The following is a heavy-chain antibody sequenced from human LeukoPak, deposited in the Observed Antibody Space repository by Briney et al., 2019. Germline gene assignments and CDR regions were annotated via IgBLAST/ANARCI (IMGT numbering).Heavy chain of an antibody. V-gene: IGHV3-23*01. Sequence: GGSLRLSCAASGFTFSSYAMGWVRQAPGKGLEWFSAITASGGNTYYADSVRGRFTISSDNSKNTLYLQVNSLRAEDTAVYYCAKGNGYSYGRYYFDYWGQGTLVTVSS. CDR1: GFTFSSYA. J-gene: IGHJ4*02. CDR3: AKGNGYSYGRYYFDY. CDR2: ITASGGNT. D-gene: IGHD5-18*01.